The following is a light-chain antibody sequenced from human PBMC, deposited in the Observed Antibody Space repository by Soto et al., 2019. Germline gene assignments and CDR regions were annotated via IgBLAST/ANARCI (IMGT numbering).Light chain of an antibody. J-gene: IGLJ3*02. Sequence: QSALTQPPSVSGSPGQSVTISCTGTSSDVGGYNRVSWYQQPPGTAPKVMIYDVSNRPSGVPDRFSGSKSGNTASLTISGLQAEDEADYYCSSYTSSGTLVFGGGTKVTVL. CDR2: DVS. V-gene: IGLV2-18*02. CDR1: SSDVGGYNR. CDR3: SSYTSSGTLV.